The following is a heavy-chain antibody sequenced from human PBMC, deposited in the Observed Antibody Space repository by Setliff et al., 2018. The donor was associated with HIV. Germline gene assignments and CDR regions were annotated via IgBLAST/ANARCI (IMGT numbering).Heavy chain of an antibody. V-gene: IGHV1-69*13. CDR2: IIPIFGTA. CDR3: ARDGCSSTSCYGVYYYYGMDV. CDR1: GGTFSSYA. D-gene: IGHD2-2*01. J-gene: IGHJ6*02. Sequence: SVKVSCKASGGTFSSYAISWVRQAPGQGLEWMGGIIPIFGTANYAQKFQGRVTITADESTSTAYMELSSLRSEDTAVDYCARDGCSSTSCYGVYYYYGMDVWGQGTTVTVSS.